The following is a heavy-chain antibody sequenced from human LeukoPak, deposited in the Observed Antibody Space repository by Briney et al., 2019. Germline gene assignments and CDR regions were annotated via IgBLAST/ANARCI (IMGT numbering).Heavy chain of an antibody. J-gene: IGHJ4*02. V-gene: IGHV3-23*01. CDR3: AKAWEYYDFWSGYYGFDY. CDR1: GFTFSSYA. Sequence: GGSLRLSCADSGFTFSSYAMSWVRQAPGKGLEWVSAISGSGGSTYYADSVKGRFTISRDNSKNTLYLQMNSLRAEDTAVYYCAKAWEYYDFWSGYYGFDYWGQGTLVTVSS. D-gene: IGHD3-3*01. CDR2: ISGSGGST.